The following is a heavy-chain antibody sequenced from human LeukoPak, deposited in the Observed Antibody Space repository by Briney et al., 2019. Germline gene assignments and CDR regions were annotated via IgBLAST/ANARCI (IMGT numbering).Heavy chain of an antibody. V-gene: IGHV4-39*01. CDR1: GGSISSYY. Sequence: SETLSLTCTVSGGSISSYYWGWIRQPPGKGLEWIGNIYYSGSTYYNPSLKSRATISVDTSKNQFSLKLSSVTAADTAVYYCARTVTAIAPWYFDYWGQGTLVTVSS. CDR3: ARTVTAIAPWYFDY. J-gene: IGHJ4*02. CDR2: IYYSGST. D-gene: IGHD2-21*02.